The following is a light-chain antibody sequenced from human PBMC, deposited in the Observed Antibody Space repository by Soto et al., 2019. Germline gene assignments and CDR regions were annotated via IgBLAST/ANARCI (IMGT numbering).Light chain of an antibody. J-gene: IGKJ4*01. CDR2: GAS. Sequence: DIGMTQSPATLPVAAGERVTFSFRASQGVCRKLAWYLHKPGQAPRLLISGASTGATGIPARFSGSGSGTEFTLTISSLQSEDCAIYYCQQYHTWPITFGGGTKVDIK. CDR3: QQYHTWPIT. V-gene: IGKV3-15*01. CDR1: QGVCRK.